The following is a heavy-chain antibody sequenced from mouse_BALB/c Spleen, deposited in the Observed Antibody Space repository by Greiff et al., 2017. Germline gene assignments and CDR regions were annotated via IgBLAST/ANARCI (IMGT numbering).Heavy chain of an antibody. V-gene: IGHV5-6-5*01. CDR1: GFTFSSYA. CDR2: ISSGGST. D-gene: IGHD2-1*01. CDR3: ASHYGNYYAMDY. Sequence: EVQGVESGGGLVKPGGSLKLSCAASGFTFSSYAMSWVRQTPEKRLEWVASISSGGSTYYPDSVKGRFTISRDNARNILYLQMSSLRSEDTAMYYCASHYGNYYAMDYWGQGTSVTVSS. J-gene: IGHJ4*01.